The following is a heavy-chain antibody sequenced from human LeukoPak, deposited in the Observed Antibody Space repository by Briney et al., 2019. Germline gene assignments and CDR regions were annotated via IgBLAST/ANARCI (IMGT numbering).Heavy chain of an antibody. Sequence: GGSLRLSCAASGFTVSSNHNHMSWVRQAPGKGLEWVSVIYSGGTIFYADSVKGRFTISRDNSKNTVYLEMNSLRAEDTAVYYCARDGENHYYDYWRQGTLVTVST. CDR3: ARDGENHYYDY. CDR1: GFTVSSNH. D-gene: IGHD7-27*01. J-gene: IGHJ4*02. V-gene: IGHV3-66*01. CDR2: IYSGGTI.